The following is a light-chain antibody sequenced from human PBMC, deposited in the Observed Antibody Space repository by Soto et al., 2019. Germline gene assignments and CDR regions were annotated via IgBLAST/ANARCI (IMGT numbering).Light chain of an antibody. V-gene: IGKV1-5*03. CDR3: QQYNSYPLT. CDR1: QCISSW. Sequence: DIQMTQSPSTLSATAGDRVTITCRASQCISSWLAWYQQKPGKAPKLLIYKASSLESGVPSRFSGSGSGTEFTLTISSLQPDDFATYYCQQYNSYPLTFGGGTKVAIK. J-gene: IGKJ4*01. CDR2: KAS.